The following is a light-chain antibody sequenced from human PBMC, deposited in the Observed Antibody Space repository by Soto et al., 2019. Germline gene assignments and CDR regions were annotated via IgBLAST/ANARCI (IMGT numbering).Light chain of an antibody. V-gene: IGKV4-1*01. J-gene: IGKJ3*01. CDR3: QQYFSAPFT. CDR1: QSVLYSSINKNY. CDR2: WAS. Sequence: DIVMTQSPDSLAVSLGERATINCKSSQSVLYSSINKNYLAWYQQKPGQPPRLLIYWASGRESGVPDRFSGSASGTDVTLTISSLQAEDVAVYYCQQYFSAPFTFGPGTKVDIK.